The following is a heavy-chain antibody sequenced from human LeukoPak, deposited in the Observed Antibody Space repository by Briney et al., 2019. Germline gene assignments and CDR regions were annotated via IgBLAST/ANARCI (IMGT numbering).Heavy chain of an antibody. V-gene: IGHV3-30*02. CDR3: AKDAYGGNAESWFDS. Sequence: GGSLRLSCAASGFTFSSYGMHWVRQAPGKGLEWVAVIWYDGSNKYYADSVKGRFTISRDNSKNTLYLEMNSLRAEDTAVYYCAKDAYGGNAESWFDSWGQGTQVFVSS. D-gene: IGHD4-23*01. CDR2: IWYDGSNK. CDR1: GFTFSSYG. J-gene: IGHJ5*01.